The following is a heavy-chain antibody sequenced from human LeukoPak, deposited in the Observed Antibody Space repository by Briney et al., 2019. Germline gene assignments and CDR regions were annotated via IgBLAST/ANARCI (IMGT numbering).Heavy chain of an antibody. V-gene: IGHV3-53*01. CDR1: GFTVSRNY. CDR3: ARGNSGSYGGYDY. Sequence: GGSLRLSCAASGFTVSRNYMNCVRQAPGKGLEWVSVIYSGGTTYYADSVKGRFTISRDNSKNTLYLQMNSLRAEDTAVYYCARGNSGSYGGYDYWGQGTLVTVSS. CDR2: IYSGGTT. J-gene: IGHJ4*02. D-gene: IGHD1-26*01.